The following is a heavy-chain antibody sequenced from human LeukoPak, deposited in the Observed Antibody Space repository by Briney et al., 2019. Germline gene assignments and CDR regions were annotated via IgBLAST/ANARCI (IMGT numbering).Heavy chain of an antibody. J-gene: IGHJ4*02. V-gene: IGHV3-30*02. Sequence: GGSLRLSCAASGFTFSSYGMHSVRQAPGQGLEWVAFIRYDGSIKSYADSVTGRFTISRDNSKNTLYLQINSLRAEATAVHYCPKVKVTMIRGVILPSSDYWGQGTLVTVSS. D-gene: IGHD3-10*01. CDR3: PKVKVTMIRGVILPSSDY. CDR1: GFTFSSYG. CDR2: IRYDGSIK.